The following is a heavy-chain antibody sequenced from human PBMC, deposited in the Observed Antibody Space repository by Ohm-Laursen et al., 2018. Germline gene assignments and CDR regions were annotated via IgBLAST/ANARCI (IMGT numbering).Heavy chain of an antibody. D-gene: IGHD3-9*01. J-gene: IGHJ4*02. V-gene: IGHV4-39*01. CDR3: ASTQRSLRYFDWLLWDY. CDR1: GGSISSSSYY. Sequence: SETLSLTCTVSGGSISSSSYYWGWIRQPPGKGLEWIGSIYYSGSTYYNPSLKGRVTISVDTSKNQFSLKLSSVTAADTAVYYCASTQRSLRYFDWLLWDYWGQGTLVTVSS. CDR2: IYYSGST.